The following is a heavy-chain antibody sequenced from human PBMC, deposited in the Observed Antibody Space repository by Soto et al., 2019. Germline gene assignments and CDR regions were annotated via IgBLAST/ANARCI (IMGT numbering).Heavy chain of an antibody. CDR1: GFTFSSYA. CDR2: ISYDGSNK. J-gene: IGHJ4*02. V-gene: IGHV3-30-3*01. D-gene: IGHD3-22*01. Sequence: QVQLVESGGGVVQPGRSLRLSCAASGFTFSSYAMHWVRQAPGKGLEWVAVISYDGSNKYYADSVKGRFTISRDNSKNTLYLQMNSLRAEDTAVYYCARYFEIQPSITMIVVEEPYFDYWGQGTLVTVSS. CDR3: ARYFEIQPSITMIVVEEPYFDY.